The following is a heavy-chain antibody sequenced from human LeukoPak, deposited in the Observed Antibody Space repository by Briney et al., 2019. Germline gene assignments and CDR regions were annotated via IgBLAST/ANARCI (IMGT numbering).Heavy chain of an antibody. V-gene: IGHV1-69*06. J-gene: IGHJ3*02. CDR3: AGTLTGYCSSTSCIGAFDI. D-gene: IGHD2-2*01. CDR1: GGTLSSHA. CDR2: IIPIFGTA. Sequence: GASVKVSCKASGGTLSSHAISWVRQGPGQGLEWMGGIIPIFGTANYAQKFQGRVTITADKSTSTAYMELSSLRSEDTAVYYCAGTLTGYCSSTSCIGAFDIWGQGTMVTVSS.